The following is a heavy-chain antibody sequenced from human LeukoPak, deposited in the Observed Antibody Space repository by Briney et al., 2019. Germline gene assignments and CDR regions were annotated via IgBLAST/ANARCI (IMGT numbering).Heavy chain of an antibody. CDR3: ARDVGDGFQGGDGFDY. J-gene: IGHJ4*02. CDR1: GGTFSSYA. CDR2: IIPILGIA. V-gene: IGHV1-69*04. D-gene: IGHD5-24*01. Sequence: RASVKVSCKASGGTFSSYAISWVRQAPGQGLEWMGRIIPILGIANYAQKFQGRVTITADKSTSTAYMELSSLRSEDTAVYYCARDVGDGFQGGDGFDYWGQGTLVTVSS.